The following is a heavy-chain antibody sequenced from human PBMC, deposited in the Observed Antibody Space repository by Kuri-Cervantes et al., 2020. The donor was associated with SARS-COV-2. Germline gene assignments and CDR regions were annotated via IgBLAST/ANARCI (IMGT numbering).Heavy chain of an antibody. D-gene: IGHD6-19*01. CDR1: GYRFTYYG. Sequence: ASVKVSCKASGYRFTYYGLSWVRLAPGQGLEWMGWINPNSGGTNYAQKFQGRVTITADKSTSTAYMELSSLRSEDTAVYYCARTVAGILTFDPWGQGTLVTCYS. J-gene: IGHJ5*02. CDR3: ARTVAGILTFDP. CDR2: INPNSGGT. V-gene: IGHV1-18*01.